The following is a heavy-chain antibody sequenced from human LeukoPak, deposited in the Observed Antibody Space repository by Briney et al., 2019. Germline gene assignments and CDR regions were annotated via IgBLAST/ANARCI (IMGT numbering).Heavy chain of an antibody. CDR1: GGTFSSYA. V-gene: IGHV1-69*05. Sequence: GASVKVSCKASGGTFSSYAISWVRQAPGQGLEWMGGIIPIFGTANYAQKFQGRVTITTDESTSTAYMELSSLRSEDTAVYYCARDGWTWIQSRWGLDPWGQGSLVTVSP. CDR3: ARDGWTWIQSRWGLDP. CDR2: IIPIFGTA. D-gene: IGHD5-18*01. J-gene: IGHJ5*02.